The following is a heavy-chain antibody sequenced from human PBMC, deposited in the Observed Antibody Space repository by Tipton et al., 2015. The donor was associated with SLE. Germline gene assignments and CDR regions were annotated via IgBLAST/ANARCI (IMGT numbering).Heavy chain of an antibody. CDR1: GGSISSHY. Sequence: TLSLTCTVSGGSISSHYWSRIRQPPGKGLEWIGYIYYSGSTNYNPSLKSRVTISVDTSKNQFSLKLSSVTAADTAVYYCARGEWGWVDYWGQGTLVTVSS. J-gene: IGHJ4*02. CDR2: IYYSGST. CDR3: ARGEWGWVDY. V-gene: IGHV4-59*11. D-gene: IGHD7-27*01.